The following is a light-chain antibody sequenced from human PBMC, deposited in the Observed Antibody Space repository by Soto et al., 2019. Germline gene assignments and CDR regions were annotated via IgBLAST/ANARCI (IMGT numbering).Light chain of an antibody. J-gene: IGLJ2*01. CDR2: EVS. CDR3: SSYAGSNIVV. CDR1: SSDVGGYNF. Sequence: QSALTQPPSASGSPGQSVTISCTGTSSDVGGYNFVSWYQQHPGKAPKLMIYEVSERPSGVPDRFSGSKSGNTASLTVSGLQAEDEACYYCSSYAGSNIVVFGGGTKLTVL. V-gene: IGLV2-8*01.